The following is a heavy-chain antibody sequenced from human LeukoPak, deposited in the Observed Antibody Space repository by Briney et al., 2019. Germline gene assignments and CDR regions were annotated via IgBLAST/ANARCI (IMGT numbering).Heavy chain of an antibody. CDR3: ASRTGSGSSYI. CDR2: INPNSGGT. D-gene: IGHD3-10*01. V-gene: IGHV1-2*02. CDR1: GYTFTGYY. J-gene: IGHJ4*02. Sequence: ASVKVSCKASGYTFTGYYIHWVRQAPGQGLEWMGWINPNSGGTNYAQKFQDRVTMTRDTSVSTAYMELSSLRSDDTAVYYCASRTGSGSSYIWGQGTPVTVSS.